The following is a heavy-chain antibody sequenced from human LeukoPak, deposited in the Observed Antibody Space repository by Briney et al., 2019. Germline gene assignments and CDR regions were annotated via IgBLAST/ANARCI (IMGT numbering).Heavy chain of an antibody. V-gene: IGHV3-21*01. CDR1: GFTFSSYS. J-gene: IGHJ4*02. Sequence: GVSLRLSCAASGFTFSSYSMNWVRQAPGKGLEWVSSISSSSSYIYYADSVKGRFTISRDNAKNSLYLQMNSLRAEDTAVYYCAREKSDILTGYCDYWGQGTLVTVSS. CDR3: AREKSDILTGYCDY. D-gene: IGHD3-9*01. CDR2: ISSSSSYI.